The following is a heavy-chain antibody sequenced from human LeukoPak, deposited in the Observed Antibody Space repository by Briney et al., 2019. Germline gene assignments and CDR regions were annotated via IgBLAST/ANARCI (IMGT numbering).Heavy chain of an antibody. CDR1: EFTFSDYY. D-gene: IGHD3-22*01. CDR3: ARTGGYYTQYYLDS. Sequence: GGSLRLSCAASEFTFSDYYMSWIRQAPRKGLEWVSYISSSGGATHFADSVKGRFTISRDNAKNTLYLQMNSLRAEDTAVYYCARTGGYYTQYYLDSWGQGTLVTVSS. V-gene: IGHV3-11*01. J-gene: IGHJ4*02. CDR2: ISSSGGAT.